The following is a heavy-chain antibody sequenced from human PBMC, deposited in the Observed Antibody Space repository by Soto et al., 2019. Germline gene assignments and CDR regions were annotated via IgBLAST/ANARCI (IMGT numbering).Heavy chain of an antibody. V-gene: IGHV4-39*01. CDR3: APLSVSLSGPYGIHV. D-gene: IGHD2-15*01. CDR2: MLYSGLT. Sequence: KTSETLSLTCSVSGYSVSSSDYYWAWIRQPPGKGLEWIGSMLYSGLTYYNPSLKSRVTLSVDTSKNQFSVRLNSVTASDTAVYYCAPLSVSLSGPYGIHVWGQGTTVTGS. CDR1: GYSVSSSDYY. J-gene: IGHJ6*02.